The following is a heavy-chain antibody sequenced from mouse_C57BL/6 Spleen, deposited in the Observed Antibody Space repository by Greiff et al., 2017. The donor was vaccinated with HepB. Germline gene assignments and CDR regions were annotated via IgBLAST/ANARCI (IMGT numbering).Heavy chain of an antibody. V-gene: IGHV1-15*01. Sequence: VKLMESGAELVRPGASVTLSCKASGYTFTDYEMHWVQQTPVHGLEWIGAIDPETGGTAYTQKFKGKAILTADKSSSTAYMELRSLTSEDSAVYYCTRGYGKDYWGQCTTLTVSS. CDR2: IDPETGGT. CDR3: TRGYGKDY. CDR1: GYTFTDYE. D-gene: IGHD3-1*01. J-gene: IGHJ2*01.